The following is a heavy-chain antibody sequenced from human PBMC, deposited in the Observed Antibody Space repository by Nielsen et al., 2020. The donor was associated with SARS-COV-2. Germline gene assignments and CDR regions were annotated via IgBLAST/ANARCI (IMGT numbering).Heavy chain of an antibody. CDR3: VRMPGYSSGNFGYFDY. CDR1: GFSLRTSGMR. V-gene: IGHV2-70*04. J-gene: IGHJ4*02. D-gene: IGHD6-19*01. Sequence: SGPTLVKPTQTLTLTCTFSGFSLRTSGMRVSWIRQPPGKALEWLARIDWDGDKFYSTFLKTRLTISKDTSKNQVVLTMTNLDPVDTATYYCVRMPGYSSGNFGYFDYWGQGALVTVSS. CDR2: IDWDGDK.